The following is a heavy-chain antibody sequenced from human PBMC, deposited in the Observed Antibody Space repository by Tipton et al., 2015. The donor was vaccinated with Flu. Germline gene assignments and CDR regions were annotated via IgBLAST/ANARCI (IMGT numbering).Heavy chain of an antibody. V-gene: IGHV3-9*01. CDR1: GFTLDDYA. CDR3: ARDGKGDNVLVDY. J-gene: IGHJ4*02. CDR2: ISGNSRIV. Sequence: VQLVQSGGGVVQPGRSLRLSCAASGFTLDDYAMHWVRQAPGKGLEWVSGISGNSRIVYYANSVQGRFTISRDNVKNTLYLQMNSLRAEDTAFYYCARDGKGDNVLVDYWGQGTLVTVSS. D-gene: IGHD2-21*02.